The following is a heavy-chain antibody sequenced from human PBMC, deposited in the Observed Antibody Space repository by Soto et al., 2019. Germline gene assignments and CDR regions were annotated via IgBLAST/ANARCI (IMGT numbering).Heavy chain of an antibody. CDR1: GFSLSTSGVG. D-gene: IGHD2-2*01. J-gene: IGHJ4*02. Sequence: QITLKESGPTLVKPTQTLTLTCTFSGFSLSTSGVGVGWIRQPPGKALEWLALIYWDDDKRYSPSLKSRLTITKDTSKNQVVLTMTNMDPVDTATYYCAHRQRSYCICTSCPNFDYWGQGTLVTVSS. CDR3: AHRQRSYCICTSCPNFDY. CDR2: IYWDDDK. V-gene: IGHV2-5*02.